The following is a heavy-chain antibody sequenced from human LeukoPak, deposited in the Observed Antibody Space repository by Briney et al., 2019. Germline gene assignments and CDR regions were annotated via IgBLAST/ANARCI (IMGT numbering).Heavy chain of an antibody. Sequence: ASVKVSCKASGGTFSSYAISWVRQAPGQGLEWMGWISAYNGNTNYAQKLQGRVTMTTDTSTSTAYMGLRSLRSDDTAVYYCARGPEMITFGGVIAPDYWGQGTLVTVSS. J-gene: IGHJ4*02. V-gene: IGHV1-18*01. CDR3: ARGPEMITFGGVIAPDY. CDR2: ISAYNGNT. D-gene: IGHD3-16*02. CDR1: GGTFSSYA.